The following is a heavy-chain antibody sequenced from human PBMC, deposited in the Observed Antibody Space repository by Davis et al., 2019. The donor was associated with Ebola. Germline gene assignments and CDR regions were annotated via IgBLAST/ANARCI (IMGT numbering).Heavy chain of an antibody. CDR2: IIPVSGSV. J-gene: IGHJ5*02. CDR3: ARGLGYCVGTTCDSRFGP. CDR1: GGTFSTYA. Sequence: AASVKVSCKASGGTFSTYAISWVRHAPGQGLEWMGGIIPVSGSVNYAQRFQGRVTITADESTNTAYMEMSSLRVEDTAVFYCARGLGYCVGTTCDSRFGPWGQGTLVTVSS. D-gene: IGHD2-21*01. V-gene: IGHV1-69*13.